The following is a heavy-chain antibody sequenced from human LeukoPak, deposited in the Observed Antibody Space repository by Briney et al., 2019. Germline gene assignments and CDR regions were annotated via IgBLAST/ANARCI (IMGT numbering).Heavy chain of an antibody. J-gene: IGHJ4*02. D-gene: IGHD3-3*01. Sequence: PAETLSLTCAVYGVSLRGYYWRWMRQPTGKGVEWIGEINHSGSTNYIPSLKTRVTISVSTSKNQFSLKLSSVTAADTAVYYCARDTTYYDFWSGYPDYWGQGTLVTVSS. V-gene: IGHV4-34*01. CDR2: INHSGST. CDR3: ARDTTYYDFWSGYPDY. CDR1: GVSLRGYY.